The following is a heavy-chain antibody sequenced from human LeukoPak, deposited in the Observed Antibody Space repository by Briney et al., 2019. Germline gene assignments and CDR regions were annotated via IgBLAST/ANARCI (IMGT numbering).Heavy chain of an antibody. V-gene: IGHV3-48*04. D-gene: IGHD3-22*01. J-gene: IGHJ4*02. CDR2: ISSSGSTI. Sequence: AGGSLRLSCEASGFTFSSNSMNWVRQAPGKGLEWVSYISSSGSTIYYADSVKGRFTISRDNAKNSLYLQMNSLRAEDTAVYYCATQYYYDLAFDYWGQGTLVTVSS. CDR3: ATQYYYDLAFDY. CDR1: GFTFSSNS.